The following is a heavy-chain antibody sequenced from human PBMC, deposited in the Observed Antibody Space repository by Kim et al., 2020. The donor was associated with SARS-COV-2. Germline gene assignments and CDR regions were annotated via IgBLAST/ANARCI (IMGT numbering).Heavy chain of an antibody. V-gene: IGHV3-23*01. D-gene: IGHD6-13*01. CDR2: ISGSGGST. J-gene: IGHJ4*02. Sequence: GGSLRLSCAASGFTFSSYAMSWVRQAPGKGLEWVSAISGSGGSTYYADSVKGRFTISRDNSKNTLYLQMNSLRAEDTAVYYCAKTVGRIEPPFNSDSSSWHHFDYWGQGTLVTVSS. CDR3: AKTVGRIEPPFNSDSSSWHHFDY. CDR1: GFTFSSYA.